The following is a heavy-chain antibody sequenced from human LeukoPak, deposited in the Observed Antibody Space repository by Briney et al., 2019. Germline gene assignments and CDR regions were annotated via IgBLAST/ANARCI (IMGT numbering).Heavy chain of an antibody. V-gene: IGHV3-9*01. Sequence: GRSLRLSCAASGFTFDDYAMHWVRQAPGKGLEWVSGISWNSGSIGYADSVKGRFTISRDNAKNSLYLQMNSLRAEDTAVYYCARSQTYSYYYDSSGYLGYWGQGTLVTVSS. CDR1: GFTFDDYA. CDR2: ISWNSGSI. CDR3: ARSQTYSYYYDSSGYLGY. D-gene: IGHD3-22*01. J-gene: IGHJ4*02.